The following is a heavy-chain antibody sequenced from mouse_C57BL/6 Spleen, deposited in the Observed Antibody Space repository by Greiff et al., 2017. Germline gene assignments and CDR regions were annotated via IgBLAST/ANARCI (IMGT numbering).Heavy chain of an antibody. J-gene: IGHJ4*01. CDR1: GFSLTSYG. V-gene: IGHV2-5*01. D-gene: IGHD5-2*01. CDR2: IWRGGST. Sequence: VQRVESGPGLVKPSQSLSITCTVSGFSLTSYGVHWVRQSPGKGLEWLGVIWRGGSTDYNAAFMYRLSITNDNSKGHVFFKMNSLQADDTSIYSCARNNYAGIDYWGQGTSVTVSS. CDR3: ARNNYAGIDY.